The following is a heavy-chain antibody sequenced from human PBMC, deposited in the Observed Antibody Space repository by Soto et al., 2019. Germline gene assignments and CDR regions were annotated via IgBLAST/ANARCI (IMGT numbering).Heavy chain of an antibody. CDR1: GFTFSSYW. V-gene: IGHV3-7*05. D-gene: IGHD5-18*01. CDR3: ARVDDVDTAMVTDY. CDR2: IKQDGSEK. Sequence: EVQLVESGGGLVQPGGSLRLSCAASGFTFSSYWMSWVRQAPGKGLEWVANIKQDGSEKYYVDSVKGRFTISRDNAKNSLYLQMNSLRAEDTAVYYCARVDDVDTAMVTDYWGQGTPVTVSS. J-gene: IGHJ4*02.